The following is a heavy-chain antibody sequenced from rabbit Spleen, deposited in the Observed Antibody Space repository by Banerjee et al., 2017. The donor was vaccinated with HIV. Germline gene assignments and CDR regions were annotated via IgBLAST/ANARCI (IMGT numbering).Heavy chain of an antibody. CDR2: IYVDNGDT. Sequence: QEQLVESGGGLVQPEGSLTLTCKASGFDFSSAFDMCWVRQAPGKGPEWIGCIYVDNGDTYYASWAKGRFTISKTSSTTVTLQMTSLTVADTATYFCARYGGYNIYGMDLWGPGTLVTVS. CDR3: ARYGGYNIYGMDL. V-gene: IGHV1S45*01. J-gene: IGHJ6*01. CDR1: GFDFSSAFD. D-gene: IGHD3-1*01.